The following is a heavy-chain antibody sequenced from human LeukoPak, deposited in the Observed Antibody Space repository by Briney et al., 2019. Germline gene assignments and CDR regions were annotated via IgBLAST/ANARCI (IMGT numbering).Heavy chain of an antibody. CDR2: ISAYNGNT. CDR1: GYTFTSYG. D-gene: IGHD6-13*01. V-gene: IGHV1-18*01. J-gene: IGHJ4*02. CDR3: ARDRGIAAAGTEDY. Sequence: ASVKVSCKASGYTFTSYGISWVRQAPGQGLAWMGWISAYNGNTNYAQKLQGRVTMTTDTSTSTAYMELRSLRSDDTAVYYCARDRGIAAAGTEDYWGQGTLVTVSS.